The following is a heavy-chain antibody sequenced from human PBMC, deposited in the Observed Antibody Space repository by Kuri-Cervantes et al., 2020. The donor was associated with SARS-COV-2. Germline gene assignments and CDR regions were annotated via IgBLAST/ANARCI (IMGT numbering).Heavy chain of an antibody. J-gene: IGHJ5*02. CDR2: ISYDGSNK. D-gene: IGHD3-3*01. V-gene: IGHV3-30-3*01. CDR1: GFTFSSYA. Sequence: GGSLRLSCAASGFTFSSYAMHWVRQAPGKGLEWVAVISYDGSNKYYADSVKGRFTISRDNSKNTLYLQTNSLRAEDTAVYYCARERSYYDFWSGYSDNWFDPWGQGTLVTVSS. CDR3: ARERSYYDFWSGYSDNWFDP.